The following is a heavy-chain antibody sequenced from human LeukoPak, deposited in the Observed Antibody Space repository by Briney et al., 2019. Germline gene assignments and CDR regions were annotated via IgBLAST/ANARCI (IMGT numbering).Heavy chain of an antibody. J-gene: IGHJ4*02. CDR3: AREELDLDY. CDR2: INNDGSTT. D-gene: IGHD2-2*03. V-gene: IGHV3-74*01. Sequence: GGSLRLSCAASGFTFSSYWMHWVRQAPGKGLVWVSRINNDGSTTSYADPVKGRFTISRDNAKNTLVLQMNSLRVEDTAVYYCAREELDLDYWGQGILVTVSS. CDR1: GFTFSSYW.